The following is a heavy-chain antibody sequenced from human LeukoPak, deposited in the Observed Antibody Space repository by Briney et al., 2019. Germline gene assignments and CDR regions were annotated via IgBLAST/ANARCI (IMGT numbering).Heavy chain of an antibody. CDR3: ARADFRSGYYMDY. V-gene: IGHV3-48*01. CDR1: GFTFSSYS. D-gene: IGHD3-3*01. J-gene: IGHJ4*02. CDR2: ISSSSSSI. Sequence: GGSLRLSCAASGFTFSSYSMNWVRQTPGKGLEWVSYISSSSSSIYYADSVKGRFTISRDNAKNALYMQMNSLRAEDTAVYYCARADFRSGYYMDYWRQGTLVTVSS.